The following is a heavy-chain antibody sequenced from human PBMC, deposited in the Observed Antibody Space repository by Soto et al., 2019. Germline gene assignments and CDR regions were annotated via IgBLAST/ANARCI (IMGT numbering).Heavy chain of an antibody. Sequence: SETLSLTCSVSGDSITTNGYYWGWIRQPPGKGPQWIGNVYWTGSTFSHPSLTSRVFISVDTSKNEYSLRLTSVTAADTAVYYCARSHYTYGLLIDYWGPGTLVTVSS. D-gene: IGHD2-8*01. J-gene: IGHJ4*02. CDR1: GDSITTNGYY. CDR2: VYWTGST. CDR3: ARSHYTYGLLIDY. V-gene: IGHV4-39*01.